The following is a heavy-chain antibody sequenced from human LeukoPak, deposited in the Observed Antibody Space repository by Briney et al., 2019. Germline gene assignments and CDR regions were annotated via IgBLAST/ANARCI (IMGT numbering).Heavy chain of an antibody. CDR1: GFSLSTTGVG. CDR2: IYWDDDK. D-gene: IGHD6-13*01. V-gene: IGHV2-5*02. Sequence: SGPTLVKPTQTLTLTCTFSGFSLSTTGVGVGWIRQPPGKALEWLALIYWDDDKRYSPSLKSRLTITKDTSKNQVVLTMTNMDPVDTATYYCAHKTNEYSSSWYPPRFDYWGQGTLVTVSS. CDR3: AHKTNEYSSSWYPPRFDY. J-gene: IGHJ4*02.